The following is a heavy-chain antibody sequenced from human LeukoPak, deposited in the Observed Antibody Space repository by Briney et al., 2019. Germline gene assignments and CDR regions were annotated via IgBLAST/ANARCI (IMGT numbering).Heavy chain of an antibody. V-gene: IGHV4-59*08. CDR3: ARGLRSNYYMDV. J-gene: IGHJ6*03. CDR2: IYYSGST. CDR1: GGSISSYY. Sequence: PSETLSLTCTVSGGSISSYYWSWIRQPPGKGLEWIGYIYYSGSTNYNPSLKSRVTISVDTSKNQFSLKLSSVTAADTTVYYCARGLRSNYYMDVWGKGTTVTISS. D-gene: IGHD2/OR15-2a*01.